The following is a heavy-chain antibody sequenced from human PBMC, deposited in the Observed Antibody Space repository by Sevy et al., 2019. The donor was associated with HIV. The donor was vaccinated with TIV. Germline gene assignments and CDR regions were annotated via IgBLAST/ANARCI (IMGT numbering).Heavy chain of an antibody. Sequence: GGSLRLSCAASGFIFNRFGMHWVRQGPGKGLEWVAVMSYDGSKKYYADSVKGRLPISRDDSKNTLYVQMNSLRAGDTAGYYRAKGGGSGGPPPHWGQGTLVTVSS. D-gene: IGHD6-19*01. V-gene: IGHV3-30*18. CDR3: AKGGGSGGPPPH. CDR2: MSYDGSKK. CDR1: GFIFNRFG. J-gene: IGHJ4*02.